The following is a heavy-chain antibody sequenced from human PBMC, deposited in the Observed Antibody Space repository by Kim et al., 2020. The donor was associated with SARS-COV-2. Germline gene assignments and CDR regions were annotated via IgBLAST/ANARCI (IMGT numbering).Heavy chain of an antibody. V-gene: IGHV3-7*03. CDR3: ATSSIAAQEAFDI. J-gene: IGHJ3*02. D-gene: IGHD6-6*01. Sequence: YVDSVKGRFTISRDNAKNSLYLQMNRLRAEDTAVYYCATSSIAAQEAFDIWGQGTMVTVSS.